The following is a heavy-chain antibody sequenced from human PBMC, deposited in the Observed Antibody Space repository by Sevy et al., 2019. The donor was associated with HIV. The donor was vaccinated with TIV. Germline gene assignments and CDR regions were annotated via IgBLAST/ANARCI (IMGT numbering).Heavy chain of an antibody. Sequence: GGSLRLSCAASGFTVSSNYMSWVRQAPGKGLEWVSVIYSGGSTYYADSVKGRFTISRDNSKNTLYLQMNSLRAEDTAVYYCARSFDFWSGYARGAFDIWGQWTMVTVS. D-gene: IGHD3-3*01. CDR1: GFTVSSNY. V-gene: IGHV3-53*01. CDR3: ARSFDFWSGYARGAFDI. CDR2: IYSGGST. J-gene: IGHJ3*02.